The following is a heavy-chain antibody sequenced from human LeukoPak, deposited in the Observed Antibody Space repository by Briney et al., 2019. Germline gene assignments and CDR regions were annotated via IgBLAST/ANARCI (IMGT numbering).Heavy chain of an antibody. CDR1: GFTFSSYS. D-gene: IGHD3-22*01. J-gene: IGHJ4*02. CDR2: ISSSSSYI. CDR3: ARGLKITMIVVVAIDY. V-gene: IGHV3-21*01. Sequence: MSGGSLRLSCAASGFTFSSYSMNWVRQAPGKGLEWVSSISSSSSYIYYADSVKGRFTISRDNAKNSLYLQMNSLRAEDTAVYYCARGLKITMIVVVAIDYWGQGTLVPSPQ.